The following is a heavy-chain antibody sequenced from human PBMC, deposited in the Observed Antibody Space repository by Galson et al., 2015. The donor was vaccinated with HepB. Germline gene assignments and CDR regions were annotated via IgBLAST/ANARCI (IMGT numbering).Heavy chain of an antibody. J-gene: IGHJ5*02. CDR2: IYYSGST. CDR1: GGSISSGGYY. D-gene: IGHD2-15*01. CDR3: ARGSFAGYLRVWFDP. Sequence: TLSLTCTVSGGSISSGGYYWSWIRQHPGKGLEWIGYIYYSGSTYYNPSLKSRVTISVDTSKNQFSLKLSSVTAADTAVYYCARGSFAGYLRVWFDPWGQGTLVTVSS. V-gene: IGHV4-31*03.